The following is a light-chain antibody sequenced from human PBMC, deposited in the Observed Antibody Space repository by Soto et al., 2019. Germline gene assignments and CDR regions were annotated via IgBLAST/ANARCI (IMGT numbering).Light chain of an antibody. CDR1: QSVSSY. V-gene: IGKV3-11*01. Sequence: EIVLTQSPATLSLSPGERATLSCRASQSVSSYLAWYQQKPGQAPRLLIYEASNRATGIPARFSGSGSGTDFTLTISSLEPEDFAVYYCQQRSNWSFGQGTKVEIK. J-gene: IGKJ1*01. CDR3: QQRSNWS. CDR2: EAS.